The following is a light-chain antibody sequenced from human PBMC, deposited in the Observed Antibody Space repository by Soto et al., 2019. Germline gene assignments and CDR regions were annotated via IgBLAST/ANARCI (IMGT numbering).Light chain of an antibody. CDR2: GAS. CDR1: QSVSGSY. Sequence: EIVLTQSPGTLSLSPGERATLSCRASQSVSGSYLAWYQQKPGQAPRLLIYGASSRATGIPDRFGGSGSGTDFTLTISRLEPEDFAVYYCQQYSSSPWTFGQGTKVHIK. CDR3: QQYSSSPWT. V-gene: IGKV3-20*01. J-gene: IGKJ1*01.